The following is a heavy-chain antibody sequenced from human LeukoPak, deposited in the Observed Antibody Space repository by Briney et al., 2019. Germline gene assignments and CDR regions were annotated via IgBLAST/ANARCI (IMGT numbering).Heavy chain of an antibody. CDR2: VDPEDGET. V-gene: IGHV1-69-2*01. D-gene: IGHD6-6*01. CDR1: GYTFTDYY. J-gene: IGHJ6*03. Sequence: ATVKISCKVSGYTFTDYYMHWVQQAPGKGLEWMGLVDPEDGETIYAEKFQGRVTITADTSTDTAYMELSSLRSEDTAVYYCATRGKVAARPPGYYYYMDVWGKGTTVTVS. CDR3: ATRGKVAARPPGYYYYMDV.